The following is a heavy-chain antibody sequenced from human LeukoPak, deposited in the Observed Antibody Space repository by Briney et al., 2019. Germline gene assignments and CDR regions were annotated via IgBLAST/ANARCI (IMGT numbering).Heavy chain of an antibody. CDR2: IYHSGST. CDR3: ARPPAYGSGSSYAFDI. CDR1: GYSISSGYY. D-gene: IGHD3-10*01. V-gene: IGHV4-38-2*02. Sequence: PETLSLTCTVSGYSISSGYYWGWIRQPPGKGLEWIGSIYHSGSTYYNPSLKSRVTISVDTSKNQFSLKLSSVTAADTAVYYCARPPAYGSGSSYAFDIWGQGTMVTVSS. J-gene: IGHJ3*02.